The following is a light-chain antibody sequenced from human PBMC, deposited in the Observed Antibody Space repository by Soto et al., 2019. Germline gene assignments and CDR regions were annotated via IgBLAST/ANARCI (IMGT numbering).Light chain of an antibody. J-gene: IGKJ5*01. CDR3: LQHYSWPWT. CDR2: RIF. Sequence: EIVMTHSPGTVSVFPCETVTLSWRASQSVSGYLDWFHQKPGQAPRLVLLRIFTRAIGVPARFSGSGSETEFTLTISGLQSEDSGVYYCLQHYSWPWTFGQGTRLETK. CDR1: QSVSGY. V-gene: IGKV3-15*01.